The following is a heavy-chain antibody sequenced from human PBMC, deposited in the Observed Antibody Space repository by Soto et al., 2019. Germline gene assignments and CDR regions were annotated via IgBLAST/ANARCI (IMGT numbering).Heavy chain of an antibody. V-gene: IGHV3-23*04. CDR3: AKDRLRIAAAGGYIDY. CDR2: ISGSGGST. Sequence: EVQLVESGGGLIQPGGSLRLSCAASGFTFSSYAMSWVRQAPGKGLEWVSAISGSGGSTYYADSVKGRFTISRDNSKNTLYLQMNSLRAEDTAVYYCAKDRLRIAAAGGYIDYWGQGTLVTVSS. CDR1: GFTFSSYA. D-gene: IGHD6-13*01. J-gene: IGHJ4*02.